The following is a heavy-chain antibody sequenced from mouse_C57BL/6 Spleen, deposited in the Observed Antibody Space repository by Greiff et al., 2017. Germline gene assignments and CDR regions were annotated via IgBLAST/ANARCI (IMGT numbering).Heavy chain of an antibody. V-gene: IGHV7-1*01. CDR1: GFTFSDFY. J-gene: IGHJ4*01. CDR3: ARDHYDGYYGYAMDY. D-gene: IGHD2-3*01. CDR2: SRNKANDYTT. Sequence: EVMLVESGGGLVQSGRSLRLSCATSGFTFSDFYMEWVRQAPGKGLEWIAASRNKANDYTTEYSASVKGRFIVARDTSPSILYLQMNALRAEDTAIYYCARDHYDGYYGYAMDYWGQGTSVTVSS.